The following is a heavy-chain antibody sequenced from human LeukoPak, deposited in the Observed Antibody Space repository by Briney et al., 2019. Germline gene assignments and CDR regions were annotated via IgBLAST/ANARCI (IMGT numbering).Heavy chain of an antibody. CDR2: IKQDGSEK. CDR1: GFTFNSYW. D-gene: IGHD3-3*01. V-gene: IGHV3-7*03. Sequence: GGSLRLSCAASGFTFNSYWMSWVRQAPGKGLEWVANIKQDGSEKYYADSVKGRFTISRDNAKNSLYLQMNSLRAEDTALYYCAKDIRYYDFWSGYSSNYYGMDVWGQGTTVTVSS. J-gene: IGHJ6*02. CDR3: AKDIRYYDFWSGYSSNYYGMDV.